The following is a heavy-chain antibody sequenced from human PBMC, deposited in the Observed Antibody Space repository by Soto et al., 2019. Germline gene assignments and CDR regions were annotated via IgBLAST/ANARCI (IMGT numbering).Heavy chain of an antibody. D-gene: IGHD3-10*01. V-gene: IGHV4-31*03. J-gene: IGHJ4*02. CDR3: ARAYPDYYGSGSYSLGYYFDY. CDR1: GGSISSGGYY. CDR2: IYYSGST. Sequence: QVQLQESGPGLVKPSQTLSLTCTVSGGSISSGGYYWSWIRQHPGKGLEWIGYIYYSGSTYYNPSLKSRVTISVDTSKNQFSLKLSSVTAADTAVYYCARAYPDYYGSGSYSLGYYFDYWGQGTLVTVSS.